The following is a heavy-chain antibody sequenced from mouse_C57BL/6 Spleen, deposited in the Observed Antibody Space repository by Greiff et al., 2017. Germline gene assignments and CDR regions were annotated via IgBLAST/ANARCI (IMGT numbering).Heavy chain of an antibody. CDR3: TRSITTVVATDAMDY. Sequence: QVQLQQSGAELVRPGASVTLSCKASGYTFTDYEMHWVKQTPVHGLEWIGAIDPETGGTAYNQKFKGKAILTADKSSRTAYMELRSLTSEDSAVYYCTRSITTVVATDAMDYWGQGTSVTVSS. CDR2: IDPETGGT. V-gene: IGHV1-15*01. CDR1: GYTFTDYE. J-gene: IGHJ4*01. D-gene: IGHD1-1*01.